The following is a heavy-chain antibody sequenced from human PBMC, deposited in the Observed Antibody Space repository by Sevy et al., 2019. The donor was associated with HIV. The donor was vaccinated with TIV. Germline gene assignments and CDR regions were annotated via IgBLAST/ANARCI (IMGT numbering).Heavy chain of an antibody. CDR1: GFTFSSYA. CDR2: ISGSGGST. V-gene: IGHV3-23*01. J-gene: IGHJ4*02. D-gene: IGHD6-19*01. CDR3: AKGGSWRRAVAGRGHFDY. Sequence: GGSLRLSCAASGFTFSSYAMSWVRQAPGKGLEWVSAISGSGGSTYYADSVKGRFTISRDNSKNTLYLQMNSLRAEDTAVYYCAKGGSWRRAVAGRGHFDYWGQGTLVTVS.